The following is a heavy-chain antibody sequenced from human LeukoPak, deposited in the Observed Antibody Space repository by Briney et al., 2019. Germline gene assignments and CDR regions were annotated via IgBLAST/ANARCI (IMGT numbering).Heavy chain of an antibody. Sequence: GASVKVSCKASGYTFTNYGISWVRQAPGQGPEWMGRISAYSGHTNYAQKLQGRVTMTTDTSTSTAYMELRSLRSDDTAVYYCARDDHSGSWSWFDPWGQGTLVSVSA. D-gene: IGHD6-13*01. CDR2: ISAYSGHT. J-gene: IGHJ5*02. CDR1: GYTFTNYG. V-gene: IGHV1-18*01. CDR3: ARDDHSGSWSWFDP.